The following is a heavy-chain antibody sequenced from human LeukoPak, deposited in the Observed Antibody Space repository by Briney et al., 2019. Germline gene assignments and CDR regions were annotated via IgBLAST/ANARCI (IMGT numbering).Heavy chain of an antibody. CDR2: ISSSGSTI. D-gene: IGHD1-26*01. V-gene: IGHV3-11*01. Sequence: PGGSLRLSCAASGFTFSDYYISWVRQAPGKGLEWVSYISSSGSTIYYADSVKGRFTISRDNAKNSLYLQMNSLRAEDTAVYYCARETRDWELPPNFDYWGQGTLVTVSS. J-gene: IGHJ4*02. CDR3: ARETRDWELPPNFDY. CDR1: GFTFSDYY.